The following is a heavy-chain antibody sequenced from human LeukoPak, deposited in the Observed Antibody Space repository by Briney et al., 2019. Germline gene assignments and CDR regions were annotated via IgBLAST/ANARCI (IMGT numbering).Heavy chain of an antibody. CDR1: RYPLTELS. CDR3: ATERGSGWEYFDY. CDR2: FDPEDGET. V-gene: IGHV1-24*01. J-gene: IGHJ4*02. D-gene: IGHD6-19*01. Sequence: ASVKVSSKLSRYPLTELSMHWVRQAPGKGRECMGGFDPEDGETIYAQKFQGRVTMTEDTSTDTAYMELSSLRSEDTAVYYCATERGSGWEYFDYWGQGTLVTVSS.